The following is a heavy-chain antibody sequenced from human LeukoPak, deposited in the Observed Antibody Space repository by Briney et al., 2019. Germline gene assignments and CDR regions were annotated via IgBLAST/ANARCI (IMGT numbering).Heavy chain of an antibody. CDR2: IHYSARI. V-gene: IGHV4-38-2*02. CDR3: ARGKRFLYPNSWFDP. D-gene: IGHD3-3*01. Sequence: SETLSLTCTVSGYSISSGYYWGWIRQPPGKGLEWIGSIHYSARIYYNPSLKSRLTISPDTSKNQFSLKLTSVTAADTAVYYCARGKRFLYPNSWFDPWGQGTLVTVSS. CDR1: GYSISSGYY. J-gene: IGHJ5*02.